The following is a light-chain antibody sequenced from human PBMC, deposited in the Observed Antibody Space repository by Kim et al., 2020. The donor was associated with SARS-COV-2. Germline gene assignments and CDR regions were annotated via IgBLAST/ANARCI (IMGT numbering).Light chain of an antibody. CDR3: QTWGTGMGV. Sequence: ASVKLTCTLSSGHSSYAIAWHQQQPEEGPRYLMKLNSDGSHSKGDGIPDRFSGSSSGAERYLTISSLQSEDEADYYCQTWGTGMGVFGGGTQLTVL. J-gene: IGLJ3*02. CDR2: LNSDGSH. V-gene: IGLV4-69*01. CDR1: SGHSSYA.